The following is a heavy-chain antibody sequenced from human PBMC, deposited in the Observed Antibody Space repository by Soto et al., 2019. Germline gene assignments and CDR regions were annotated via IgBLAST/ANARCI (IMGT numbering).Heavy chain of an antibody. J-gene: IGHJ6*02. CDR3: AKALFYCSSTSCLAPYYYYGMDV. CDR1: GFTFDDYT. CDR2: ISWDGGST. D-gene: IGHD2-2*01. V-gene: IGHV3-43*01. Sequence: GGSLRLSCAASGFTFDDYTTHWVRQAPGKGLEWVSLISWDGGSTYYADSVKGRFTISRDNSKNSLYLQMNSLRTEDTALYYCAKALFYCSSTSCLAPYYYYGMDVWGQGTTVTVSS.